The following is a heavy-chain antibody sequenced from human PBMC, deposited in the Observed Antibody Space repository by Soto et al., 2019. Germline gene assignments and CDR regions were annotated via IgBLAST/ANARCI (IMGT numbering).Heavy chain of an antibody. J-gene: IGHJ4*02. Sequence: GGSLRLSCTVSGFAFNNYGISWVRQAPGKGLEWVSSISKSDYTYYSDSVRGRFTISRDNAKNSVSLQMNTLRVEDTAVYYCAREDSIIIPAVSDFWGQGTLVTVSS. CDR1: GFAFNNYG. D-gene: IGHD2-2*01. CDR3: AREDSIIIPAVSDF. CDR2: ISKSDYT. V-gene: IGHV3-21*01.